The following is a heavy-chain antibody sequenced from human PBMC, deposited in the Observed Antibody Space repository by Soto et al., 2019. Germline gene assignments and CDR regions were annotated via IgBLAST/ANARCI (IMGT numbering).Heavy chain of an antibody. CDR3: VYSGYDGADYYYYYMDV. V-gene: IGHV4-39*01. CDR2: IYYSGST. D-gene: IGHD5-12*01. CDR1: GGSISSSSYY. Sequence: SETLSLTCTVSGGSISSSSYYWGWIRQPPGKGLEWIGSIYYSGSTYYNPSLKSRVTISVDTSKNQFSLKLSSVTAADTAVYYCVYSGYDGADYYYYYMDVWGKGTTVTVSS. J-gene: IGHJ6*03.